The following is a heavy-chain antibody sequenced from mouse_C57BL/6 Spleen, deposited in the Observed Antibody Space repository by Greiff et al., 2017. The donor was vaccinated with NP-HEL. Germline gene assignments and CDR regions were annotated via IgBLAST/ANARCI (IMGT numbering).Heavy chain of an antibody. Sequence: EVMLVESGAELVKPGASVKLSCTASGFNIKDYYMHWVKQRTEQGLEWIGRIDPEDGETKYAPKFQGKATITADTSSNTAYLQLSSLTSEDTAVYYCARYSIYDGYLWYFDVWGTGTTVTVSS. V-gene: IGHV14-2*01. CDR2: IDPEDGET. CDR1: GFNIKDYY. D-gene: IGHD2-3*01. J-gene: IGHJ1*03. CDR3: ARYSIYDGYLWYFDV.